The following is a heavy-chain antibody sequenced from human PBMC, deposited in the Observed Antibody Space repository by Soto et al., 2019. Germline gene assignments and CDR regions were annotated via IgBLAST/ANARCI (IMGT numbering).Heavy chain of an antibody. J-gene: IGHJ4*02. CDR1: VDSLNSGGYF. CDR2: LSYNGST. Sequence: PSETLSLTCIVSVDSLNSGGYFWSWIRQYSWRGLEWIGYLSYNGSTFYNPSLRSRVAISGDTSRNQFSLKLSHVTAADTAVYYWARGEFTFDFWGQGTPVTVSS. V-gene: IGHV4-31*03. CDR3: ARGEFTFDF.